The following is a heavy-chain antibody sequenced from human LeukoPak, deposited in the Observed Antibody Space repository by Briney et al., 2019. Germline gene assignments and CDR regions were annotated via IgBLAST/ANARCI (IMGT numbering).Heavy chain of an antibody. CDR2: IYTSGTT. D-gene: IGHD2-15*01. J-gene: IGHJ4*02. V-gene: IGHV4-4*07. CDR1: GGSISSYY. CDR3: ARTSPRAATFDY. Sequence: SETVSLTCAVSGGSISSYYWSWIRQTAGKGLEWIGRIYTSGTTNYNPSLKSRVTMSVDTSKNQFSLNLNSVTAADTAVYYCARTSPRAATFDYWGQGTLVTVSS.